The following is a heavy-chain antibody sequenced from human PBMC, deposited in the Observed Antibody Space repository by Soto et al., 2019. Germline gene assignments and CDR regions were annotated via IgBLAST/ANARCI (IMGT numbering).Heavy chain of an antibody. CDR3: TTLSLYSSSWYWGFDY. J-gene: IGHJ4*02. D-gene: IGHD6-13*01. CDR1: GFTFSNAW. Sequence: EVQLVESGGGLVKPGGSLRLSCAASGFTFSNAWRNWVRQAPGKGLEWVGRIKSKTDGGTTDYAAPVKGRFTISRDDSKHTMYLQMNSLKTEDIAVYYCTTLSLYSSSWYWGFDYWGQGTLVTVSS. CDR2: IKSKTDGGTT. V-gene: IGHV3-15*07.